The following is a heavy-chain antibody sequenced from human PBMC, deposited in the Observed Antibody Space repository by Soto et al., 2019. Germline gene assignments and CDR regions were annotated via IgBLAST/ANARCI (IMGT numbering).Heavy chain of an antibody. CDR1: GFTFGTYA. V-gene: IGHV3-23*01. CDR3: AKGGSSGWFYFDF. CDR2: TPGSGGSA. Sequence: GSLRLSCAASGFTFGTYAMNWVRQAPGKGLEWVSSTPGSGGSAYYADSVRGRFTISRDNSKNTVYLQLDSLRPEDSAIYYCAKGGSSGWFYFDFWGQGTQVTVSS. D-gene: IGHD6-19*01. J-gene: IGHJ4*02.